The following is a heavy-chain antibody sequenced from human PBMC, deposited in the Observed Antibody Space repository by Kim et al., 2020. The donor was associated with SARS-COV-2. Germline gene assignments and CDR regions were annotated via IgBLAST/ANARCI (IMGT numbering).Heavy chain of an antibody. V-gene: IGHV4-59*13. Sequence: SETLSLTCTVSGGSISSYYWSWIRQPPGKGLEWIGYIYYSGSTNYNPSLKSRVTISVDTSKNQFSLKLSSVTAADTAVYYCARGVDIAAAGKHYGMDVWGQGTTVTVSS. CDR1: GGSISSYY. J-gene: IGHJ6*02. CDR2: IYYSGST. D-gene: IGHD6-13*01. CDR3: ARGVDIAAAGKHYGMDV.